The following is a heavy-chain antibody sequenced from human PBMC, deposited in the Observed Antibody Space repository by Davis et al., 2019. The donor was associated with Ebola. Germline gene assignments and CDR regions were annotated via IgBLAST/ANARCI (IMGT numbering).Heavy chain of an antibody. CDR3: AKTAIEYSSGRTAYYFDY. V-gene: IGHV3-43*01. J-gene: IGHJ4*02. Sequence: GESLKISCTTSGFTFDDYTMHWVRQAPGKGLEWVSLISWDGGSTYYAASVKGRFTISRDSSKNSLYLQMNSLRTDDTALYYCAKTAIEYSSGRTAYYFDYWGQGTLVTVSS. CDR2: ISWDGGST. CDR1: GFTFDDYT. D-gene: IGHD6-25*01.